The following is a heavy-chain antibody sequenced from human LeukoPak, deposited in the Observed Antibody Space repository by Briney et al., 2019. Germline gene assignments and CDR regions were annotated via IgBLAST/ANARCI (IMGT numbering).Heavy chain of an antibody. CDR1: GGSISSYY. Sequence: SETLSLTCTVSGGSISSYYWSWIRQPPGKGLEWSGYIYYSGSTNYNPSLKSRVTISVDTSKNQFSLKLSSVTAADTAVYYCARDSHSSGWYYFDYWGQRTLVTVSS. J-gene: IGHJ4*02. D-gene: IGHD6-19*01. CDR2: IYYSGST. V-gene: IGHV4-59*01. CDR3: ARDSHSSGWYYFDY.